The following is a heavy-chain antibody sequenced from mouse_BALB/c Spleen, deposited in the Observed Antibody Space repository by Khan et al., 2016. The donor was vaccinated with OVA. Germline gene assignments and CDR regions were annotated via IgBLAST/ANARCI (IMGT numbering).Heavy chain of an antibody. J-gene: IGHJ4*01. V-gene: IGHV9-3-1*01. D-gene: IGHD2-10*01. CDR2: INTYTGYT. CDR1: GYTFTNYG. Sequence: QVQLQQSGPELKKPGETVKISCKASGYTFTNYGMNWVKQSPGKALKWMGWINTYTGYTTYADDFKGRFAFSLDTSASTAYLQINNLKNEDTATYCGARPPYFAYTLDYWGQGTSVTVSA. CDR3: ARPPYFAYTLDY.